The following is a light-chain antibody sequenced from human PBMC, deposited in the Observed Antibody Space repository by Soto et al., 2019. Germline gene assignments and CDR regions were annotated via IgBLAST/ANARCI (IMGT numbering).Light chain of an antibody. V-gene: IGLV2-14*01. Sequence: QSALTQPASVSGSPGQSITISCTGSSGDVGHYNYVYWYQQHPGKAPKLLIYEITNRPSGVSNRFSGSKSGNTASLIIAGLQAEDEDDYYCTSYTTGRSWVFGGGTKLTVL. CDR2: EIT. CDR3: TSYTTGRSWV. CDR1: SGDVGHYNY. J-gene: IGLJ3*02.